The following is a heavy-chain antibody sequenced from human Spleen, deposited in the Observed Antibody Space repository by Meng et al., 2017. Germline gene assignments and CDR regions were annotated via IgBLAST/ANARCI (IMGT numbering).Heavy chain of an antibody. CDR2: INTYNGKT. J-gene: IGHJ4*02. CDR1: GYTLSTDG. CDR3: ATRGNPYLNC. V-gene: IGHV1-18*01. Sequence: QGQLVQSGAEVKKPGASVKVSCEASGYTLSTDGFSWVRQAPGQGLEWLGWINTYNGKTDYAQKFQGRVTMTADTSTRTAYMELRSLRSDDTAVYYCATRGNPYLNCWGQGTLVTVFS.